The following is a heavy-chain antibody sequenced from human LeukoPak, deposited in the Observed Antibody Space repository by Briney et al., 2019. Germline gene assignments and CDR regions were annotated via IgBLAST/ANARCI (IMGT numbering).Heavy chain of an antibody. Sequence: GASVKVSCKASGYTFTGYYMHWVRQAPGQGLEWMGWINPNSGGTNYAQKFQGRVTMTRDTSISTAYMELSRLRSDDTAVYYCARDLRYYDFWSGYPNDASDIWGQGTMVTVSS. CDR2: INPNSGGT. V-gene: IGHV1-2*02. J-gene: IGHJ3*02. CDR1: GYTFTGYY. D-gene: IGHD3-3*01. CDR3: ARDLRYYDFWSGYPNDASDI.